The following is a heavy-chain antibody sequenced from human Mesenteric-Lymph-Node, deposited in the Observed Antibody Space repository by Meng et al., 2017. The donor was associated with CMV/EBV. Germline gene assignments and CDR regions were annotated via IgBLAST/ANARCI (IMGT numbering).Heavy chain of an antibody. V-gene: IGHV3-23*01. CDR3: AQQLVPD. J-gene: IGHJ4*02. CDR2: ISGSGGST. CDR1: GFTFSSYA. Sequence: GESLKISCAASGFTFSSYAVHWVRQAPGKGLEWVSAISGSGGSTYYADSVKGRFTISRDNSKNTLYLQMNSLRAEDTAVYYCAQQLVPDWGQGTLVTVSS. D-gene: IGHD6-6*01.